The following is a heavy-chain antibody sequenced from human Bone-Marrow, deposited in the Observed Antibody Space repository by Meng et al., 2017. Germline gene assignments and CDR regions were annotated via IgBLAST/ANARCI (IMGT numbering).Heavy chain of an antibody. J-gene: IGHJ4*02. Sequence: GESLKISCKGSGYSFTSYWIGWVRQMPGKGLEWMGIIYPGDSDTRYSPSFQGQVTISADKSISTAYLQWSSPKASDTAMYYCARHPSWYHSYFDYWGQGTLVTVSS. V-gene: IGHV5-51*01. CDR2: IYPGDSDT. D-gene: IGHD6-13*01. CDR3: ARHPSWYHSYFDY. CDR1: GYSFTSYW.